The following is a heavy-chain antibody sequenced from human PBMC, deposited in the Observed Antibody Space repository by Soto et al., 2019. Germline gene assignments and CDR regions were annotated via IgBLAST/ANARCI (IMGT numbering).Heavy chain of an antibody. J-gene: IGHJ4*02. D-gene: IGHD1-26*01. V-gene: IGHV3-53*01. Sequence: EVQLVESGGGLIQPGGSLRLSCAASGFTVSSNYMSWVRQAPGKGLEWVSVIYSGGSTYYADSVKGRFTISRDNSKNTLYLQMNSLRAEDTAVYYCARGSGSYWRGNYFDYWGQGTLVTVSS. CDR2: IYSGGST. CDR1: GFTVSSNY. CDR3: ARGSGSYWRGNYFDY.